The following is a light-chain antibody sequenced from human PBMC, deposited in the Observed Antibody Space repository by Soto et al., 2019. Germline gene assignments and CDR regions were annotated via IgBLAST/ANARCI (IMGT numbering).Light chain of an antibody. Sequence: EIVMTQSPTILSVSPGERATLSCRASQSVSSNLAWYQQKPGQPPRLLMYGVYTRAPGTPARFSGSGSGTEFTLTISSLQPDDFATYYCQQYSSYTRTFGQGTKVDIK. CDR2: GVY. J-gene: IGKJ1*01. V-gene: IGKV3D-15*01. CDR3: QQYSSYTRT. CDR1: QSVSSN.